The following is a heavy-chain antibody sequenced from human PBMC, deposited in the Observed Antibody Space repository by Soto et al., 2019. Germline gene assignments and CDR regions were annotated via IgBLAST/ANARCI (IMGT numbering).Heavy chain of an antibody. CDR1: GDTFNTFG. Sequence: QVQLVQSGAEVKMPGASVKVSCKAPGDTFNTFGISWVRQAPGQGLEWMGWISGYNGDTKYAQKFQGRVMMTADTSTTTAYMELVSLNSNDTALYYFAREYCTAPSCYGVDYWGQGTLVTVSS. V-gene: IGHV1-18*01. J-gene: IGHJ4*02. CDR2: ISGYNGDT. D-gene: IGHD2-2*01. CDR3: AREYCTAPSCYGVDY.